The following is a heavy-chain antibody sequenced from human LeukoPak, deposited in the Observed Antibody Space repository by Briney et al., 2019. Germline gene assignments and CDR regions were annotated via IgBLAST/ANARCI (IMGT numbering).Heavy chain of an antibody. Sequence: PGGSLRLSCAASEFTVSSNYMSWVRQAPGKGLEWVSVIYSGGSTYYADSVKGRFTISRDNSKNTLYLQMNSLRAEDTAVYYCAREDSSGWPDAFDIWGQGTMVTVSS. CDR1: EFTVSSNY. D-gene: IGHD6-19*01. CDR2: IYSGGST. J-gene: IGHJ3*02. CDR3: AREDSSGWPDAFDI. V-gene: IGHV3-53*01.